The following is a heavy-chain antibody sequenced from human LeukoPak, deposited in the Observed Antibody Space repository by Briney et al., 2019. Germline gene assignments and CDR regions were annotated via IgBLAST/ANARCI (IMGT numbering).Heavy chain of an antibody. D-gene: IGHD4-17*01. J-gene: IGHJ6*02. CDR1: GYTFTGYY. CDR3: ARKMTTVTTSDPYYYYGMDV. V-gene: IGHV1-69*02. Sequence: ASVKVSCKASGYTFTGYYLHWVRQAPGQGLEWMGRIIPILGIANYAQKFQGRVTITADKSTSTAYMELSSLRSEDTAVYYCARKMTTVTTSDPYYYYGMDVWGQGTTVTVSS. CDR2: IIPILGIA.